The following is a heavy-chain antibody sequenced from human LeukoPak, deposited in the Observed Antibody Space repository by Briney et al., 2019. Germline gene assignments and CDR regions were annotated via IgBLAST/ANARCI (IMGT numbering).Heavy chain of an antibody. CDR3: ARLAWYYDSSGFDY. D-gene: IGHD3-22*01. CDR1: GFTFSSYS. J-gene: IGHJ4*02. V-gene: IGHV3-48*02. CDR2: ISSSSSTI. Sequence: GGSLRLSCAASGFTFSSYSMTWVRQAPGKGLEWVSYISSSSSTIYYADSVKGRFTISRDNAKNSLYLQMNSLRDEDTAVYYCARLAWYYDSSGFDYWGQGTLVTVSS.